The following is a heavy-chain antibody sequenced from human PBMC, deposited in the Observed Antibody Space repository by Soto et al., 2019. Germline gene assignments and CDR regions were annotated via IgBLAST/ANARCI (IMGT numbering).Heavy chain of an antibody. V-gene: IGHV1-18*01. J-gene: IGHJ6*02. D-gene: IGHD3-16*01. CDR1: GYIFVNYG. CDR3: VMVDNYVTPTPQDV. Sequence: QVQLVQSGDEVKKPGASVKVSCKASGYIFVNYGIAWVRQAPGQGLEWMGWISPYTGNTHSASKVQGRLPMTTATSTSTAYMDLGSLTSDDTAVYYCVMVDNYVTPTPQDVWGQGTTVTVSS. CDR2: ISPYTGNT.